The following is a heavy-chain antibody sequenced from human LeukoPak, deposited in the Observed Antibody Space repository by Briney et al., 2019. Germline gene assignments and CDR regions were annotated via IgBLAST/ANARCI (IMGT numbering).Heavy chain of an antibody. V-gene: IGHV3-13*01. J-gene: IGHJ6*02. CDR1: GFTFSSYD. CDR3: ARVYSNYYYYYGMDV. D-gene: IGHD4-11*01. CDR2: IGTAGDT. Sequence: PGGSLRLSCAASGFTFSSYDMHWVRQATGKGLEWVSAIGTAGDTYYPGSVKGRFTISRENAKNSLYLQMNSLRAEDTAAYYCARVYSNYYYYYGMDVWGQGTTVTVSS.